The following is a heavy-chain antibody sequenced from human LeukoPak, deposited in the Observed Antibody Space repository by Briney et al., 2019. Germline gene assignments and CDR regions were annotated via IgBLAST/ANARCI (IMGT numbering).Heavy chain of an antibody. CDR1: GGSFSGYY. D-gene: IGHD1-26*01. Sequence: SQTLSLTCAVYGGSFSGYYWSWIRQHPGKGLEWIGEINHSGSTNYNPSLKSRVTISVDTSKNQFSLKLSSVTAADTAVYYCAASYVDAFDIWGQGTMVTVSS. J-gene: IGHJ3*02. CDR2: INHSGST. V-gene: IGHV4-34*01. CDR3: AASYVDAFDI.